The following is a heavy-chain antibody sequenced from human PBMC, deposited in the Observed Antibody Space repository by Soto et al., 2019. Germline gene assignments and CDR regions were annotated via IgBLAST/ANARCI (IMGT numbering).Heavy chain of an antibody. CDR1: GFTFSNYW. CDR3: AKGGSGIMDV. Sequence: EVPLVESGGGLVQPGGSLRLSCAASGFTFSNYWMHWVRQAPGKGLMWVSRINSDGSSTTYADSVKGRFTISRDNAKNTLYLQMNSLRAEDTAVYYCAKGGSGIMDVWGQGTTVTVSS. D-gene: IGHD3-10*01. V-gene: IGHV3-74*01. CDR2: INSDGSST. J-gene: IGHJ6*02.